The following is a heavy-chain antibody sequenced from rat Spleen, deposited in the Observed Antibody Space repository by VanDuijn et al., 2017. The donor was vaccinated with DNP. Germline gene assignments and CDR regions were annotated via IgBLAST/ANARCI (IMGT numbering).Heavy chain of an antibody. Sequence: QVQLKESGPGLVQPSQTLSLTCTVSGFSLTSNSVHWVRQPPGKGLEWVGAIWSGGSTDYNSALKSRLSISRDTSKSQVFLKMNSLQTEDTAIYFCTSDLHWFAYWGQGTLVTVSS. V-gene: IGHV2-1*01. J-gene: IGHJ3*01. CDR1: GFSLTSNS. CDR3: TSDLHWFAY. CDR2: IWSGGST.